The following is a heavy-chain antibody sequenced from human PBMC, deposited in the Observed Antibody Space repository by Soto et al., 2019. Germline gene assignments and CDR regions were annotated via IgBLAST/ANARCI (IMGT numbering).Heavy chain of an antibody. J-gene: IGHJ4*02. Sequence: EVQLVESGGGLVKPGGSLRRSCAAYGFTFTRSSMNWVRQTPGKGLEWVSTISSPTNYIYYGASMKGRFTIYRDNAKNSLYLEMKSLRAEDTAVYYCHRESEDLTSNFDYWGQVTLVTVSS. CDR1: GFTFTRSS. CDR3: HRESEDLTSNFDY. CDR2: ISSPTNYI. V-gene: IGHV3-21*06.